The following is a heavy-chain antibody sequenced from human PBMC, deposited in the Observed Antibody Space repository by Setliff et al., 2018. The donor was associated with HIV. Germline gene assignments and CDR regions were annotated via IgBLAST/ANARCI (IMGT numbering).Heavy chain of an antibody. CDR3: ARVPTSSWYVTTQRTKEYFQQ. CDR1: DGSISSGNYY. CDR2: IDSSGNT. J-gene: IGHJ1*01. D-gene: IGHD6-13*01. Sequence: SETLSLTCTVSDGSISSGNYYWSWIRQHPVKGLEWIGYIDSSGNTYYKSSLRSRVTLSVDTSKNQFSLKLSSVTAADTAVYYCARVPTSSWYVTTQRTKEYFQQWGQGTLVTVSS. V-gene: IGHV4-31*03.